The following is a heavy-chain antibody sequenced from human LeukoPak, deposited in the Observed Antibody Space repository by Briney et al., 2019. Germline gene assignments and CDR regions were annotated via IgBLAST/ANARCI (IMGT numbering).Heavy chain of an antibody. D-gene: IGHD6-6*01. J-gene: IGHJ6*03. CDR1: GYTFTSYG. CDR2: ISAYNGNT. Sequence: ASVNVSCKASGYTFTSYGISWVRQAPGQGLEWMGWISAYNGNTNYAQNLQGRVTMTTDTSTRSAYMELRSLRSDDTAVYYCARGGIAARFGDPYYYYYYMDVWGKGTTVTVSS. V-gene: IGHV1-18*01. CDR3: ARGGIAARFGDPYYYYYYMDV.